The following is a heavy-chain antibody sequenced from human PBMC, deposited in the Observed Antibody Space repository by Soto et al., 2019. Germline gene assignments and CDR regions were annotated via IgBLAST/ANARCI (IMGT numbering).Heavy chain of an antibody. V-gene: IGHV4-59*01. CDR3: ARDATLRS. CDR1: GASMDGFY. J-gene: IGHJ5*02. Sequence: QVQLQESGPGLVKPSETLSLTCTVSGASMDGFYWNWIRQPPGKGLEWIGYVYYSGSTNYNPSLTSRVTISIDMSKNQFSLNLTSVTAADTAVYYCARDATLRSWGQGTLVTVSS. CDR2: VYYSGST. D-gene: IGHD2-15*01.